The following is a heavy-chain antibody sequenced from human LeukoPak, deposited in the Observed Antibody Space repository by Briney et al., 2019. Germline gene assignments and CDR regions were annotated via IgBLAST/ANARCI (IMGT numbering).Heavy chain of an antibody. CDR3: ARESYLTMATVPFDY. Sequence: PSETLSLTCTVSGGSISSSSYYWGWIRQPPGEGLEWIGSIYYSGTTYSNPSLRSRVTISGGTSKNQFSLKLSSVTAADTALYYCARESYLTMATVPFDYWGQGTLVTVSS. CDR2: IYYSGTT. CDR1: GGSISSSSYY. J-gene: IGHJ4*02. D-gene: IGHD5-24*01. V-gene: IGHV4-39*02.